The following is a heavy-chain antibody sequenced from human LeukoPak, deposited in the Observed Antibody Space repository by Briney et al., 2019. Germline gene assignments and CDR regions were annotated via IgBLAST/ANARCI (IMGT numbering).Heavy chain of an antibody. V-gene: IGHV3-23*01. CDR1: GFTFNSYA. Sequence: GSLRLSYAASGFTFNSYAMSWVRQAPGKGLEWVSAISDSGDSTYYADSVKGRFTISRDNSKNTLYLQMNSLRAEDTAVYYCAKDTVKYSSGWYLYFDYWGQGTLVTVSS. J-gene: IGHJ4*02. CDR2: ISDSGDST. CDR3: AKDTVKYSSGWYLYFDY. D-gene: IGHD6-19*01.